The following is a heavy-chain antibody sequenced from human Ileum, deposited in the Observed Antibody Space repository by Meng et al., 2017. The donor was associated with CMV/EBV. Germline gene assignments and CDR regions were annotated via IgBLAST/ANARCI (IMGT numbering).Heavy chain of an antibody. V-gene: IGHV4-4*07. CDR1: GGSLTSSY. D-gene: IGHD3-10*01. Sequence: QWQRQGSGPRLLQPPETLSLPCTVTGGSLTSSYWTWIRQPAGKGLEWIGRIHPTGTTDDNPSLRSRVSMSLDKSKNQFSLKLTSVTAADTAVYYCARAAARGVPVDLWGQGTLVTVSS. CDR3: ARAAARGVPVDL. CDR2: IHPTGTT. J-gene: IGHJ5*02.